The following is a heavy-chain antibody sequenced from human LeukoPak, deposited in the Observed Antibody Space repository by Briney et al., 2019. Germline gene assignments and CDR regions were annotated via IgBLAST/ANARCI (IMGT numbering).Heavy chain of an antibody. Sequence: GGSLRLSCAASGFTFSAYWMSWVRQAPGKGLEWVANIKQDGSEKYYVDSVKGRFTISRDNAKNSLYLQMNSPRAEDTAVYYCARQRGGYGYSYWGQGTLVTVSS. V-gene: IGHV3-7*01. CDR1: GFTFSAYW. CDR3: ARQRGGYGYSY. D-gene: IGHD5-18*01. CDR2: IKQDGSEK. J-gene: IGHJ4*02.